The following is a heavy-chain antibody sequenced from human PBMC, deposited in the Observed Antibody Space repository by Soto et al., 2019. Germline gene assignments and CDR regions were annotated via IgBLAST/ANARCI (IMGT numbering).Heavy chain of an antibody. J-gene: IGHJ3*02. V-gene: IGHV3-23*01. CDR1: FNSHS. CDR2: ISATGGST. D-gene: IGHD5-18*01. Sequence: EVPLLESGGGLVQPGGSLRLSCAESFNSHSMSWVRQAPGKGLEWVSGISATGGSTHYADTVKGRFTISRDNSKNMVYLQINSLRAEDTALYYCAKSWGDTWEHSAFYMRGQGTMVTVSS. CDR3: AKSWGDTWEHSAFYM.